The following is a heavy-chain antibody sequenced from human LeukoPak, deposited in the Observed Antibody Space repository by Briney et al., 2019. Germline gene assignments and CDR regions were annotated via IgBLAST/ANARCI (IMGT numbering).Heavy chain of an antibody. V-gene: IGHV4-39*07. D-gene: IGHD3-22*01. Sequence: SETLSLTCTVSGGSISSGDYYWSWIRQPPGKGLEWIGEINHSGSTNYNPSLKSRVTISVDTSKNQFSLKLSSVTAADTAVYYCARRGGYYDSSGYYYTHWGQGTLVTVSS. CDR3: ARRGGYYDSSGYYYTH. CDR2: INHSGST. J-gene: IGHJ4*02. CDR1: GGSISSGDYY.